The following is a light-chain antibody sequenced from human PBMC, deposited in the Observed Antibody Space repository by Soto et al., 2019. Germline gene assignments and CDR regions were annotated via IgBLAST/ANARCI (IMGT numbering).Light chain of an antibody. CDR3: SSYAGSNTFVV. J-gene: IGLJ2*01. CDR1: SSDVGGYNY. Sequence: QSALTQPPSASGSPGQSVTISCTGTSSDVGGYNYVSWYQQHPGKAPKLMIYEVSKRPSGVPDRFSGSKSGNTASLTVSGLQVEDEADYYCSSYAGSNTFVVFGGGTKLPVL. CDR2: EVS. V-gene: IGLV2-8*01.